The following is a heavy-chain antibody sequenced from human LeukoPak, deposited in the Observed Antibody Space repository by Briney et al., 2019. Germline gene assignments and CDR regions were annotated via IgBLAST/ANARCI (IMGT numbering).Heavy chain of an antibody. Sequence: ASVKVSCKASGYTFTSYDINWVRQATGEGREGMGWMNHNSGNTSYAQKFQGRVTMTRNTSISTAYMELSSLRSADTAVYYCARGSLLRYFDPYYFDCWGQGTLVTVSS. CDR1: GYTFTSYD. CDR3: ARGSLLRYFDPYYFDC. V-gene: IGHV1-8*01. CDR2: MNHNSGNT. J-gene: IGHJ4*02. D-gene: IGHD3-9*01.